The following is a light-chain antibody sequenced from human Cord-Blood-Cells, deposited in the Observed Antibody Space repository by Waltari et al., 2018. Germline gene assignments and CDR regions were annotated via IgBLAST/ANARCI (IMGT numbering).Light chain of an antibody. Sequence: TQSPSSLSASVGDSVTITCRASQSISSYLNWYQQKPGKAPKLLIYAASSLQSGVPSRFSGSGSGTDFTLTISSLQPEDFATYYCQQSYSTPPYTFGQGTKLEIK. CDR3: QQSYSTPPYT. J-gene: IGKJ2*01. V-gene: IGKV1-39*01. CDR2: AAS. CDR1: QSISSY.